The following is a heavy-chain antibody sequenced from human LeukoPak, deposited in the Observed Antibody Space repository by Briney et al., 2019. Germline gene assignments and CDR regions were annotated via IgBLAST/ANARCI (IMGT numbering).Heavy chain of an antibody. D-gene: IGHD3-22*01. CDR1: GFTFSSYA. CDR3: AKSPLIAAAGTASTYYYDSSGYYVDY. J-gene: IGHJ4*02. V-gene: IGHV3-23*01. CDR2: ISGSGGST. Sequence: PGGSLRHSCAASGFTFSSYAMSWVRQAPGKGLEWVSAISGSGGSTYYTDSVKGRFTISRDNSKNTLYLQMNSLRAEDTAVYYCAKSPLIAAAGTASTYYYDSSGYYVDYWGQGTLVTVSS.